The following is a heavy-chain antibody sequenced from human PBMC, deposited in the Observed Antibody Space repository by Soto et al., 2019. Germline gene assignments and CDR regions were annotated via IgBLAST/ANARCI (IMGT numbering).Heavy chain of an antibody. D-gene: IGHD1-1*01. CDR1: GFSFRSYG. CDR2: TTYDGGIK. CDR3: AGALENPYFYYGLNV. J-gene: IGHJ6*02. V-gene: IGHV3-30*03. Sequence: GGSLRLSCSAPGFSFRSYGMEWVRLAPGKGLEWVAATTYDGGIKHYVDSVKGRFTISRDNSKNTLYLQMNSLRVEDTATYYCAGALENPYFYYGLNVWGQGTTVTVSS.